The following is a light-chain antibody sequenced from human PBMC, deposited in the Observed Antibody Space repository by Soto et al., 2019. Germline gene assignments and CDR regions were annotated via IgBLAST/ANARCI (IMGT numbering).Light chain of an antibody. Sequence: EIVMTQSPATLSVSPGERATLSCRASQSVSSKLAWYQQKPGQAPRLLIYGASTRATGTPARFSGSGSGTEFTLTISSLQSEDFAVYYWQQYHNWPPITFGQGTRLEIK. V-gene: IGKV3-15*01. J-gene: IGKJ5*01. CDR1: QSVSSK. CDR2: GAS. CDR3: QQYHNWPPIT.